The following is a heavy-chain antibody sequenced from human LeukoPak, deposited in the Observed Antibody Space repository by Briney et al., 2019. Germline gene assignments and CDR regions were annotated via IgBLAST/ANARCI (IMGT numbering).Heavy chain of an antibody. J-gene: IGHJ4*02. CDR2: IYYSGST. V-gene: IGHV4-59*08. CDR1: GGPISSYY. Sequence: SETLSLTCTVPGGPISSYYWRWIRQPPGKGLEWIGYIYYSGSTNYNPSLKSRVTISVDTSKNQFSLKLSSVTAADTAVYYCASTYPPDDCSGGSCYSSYFDYWGQGTLVTVSS. CDR3: ASTYPPDDCSGGSCYSSYFDY. D-gene: IGHD2-15*01.